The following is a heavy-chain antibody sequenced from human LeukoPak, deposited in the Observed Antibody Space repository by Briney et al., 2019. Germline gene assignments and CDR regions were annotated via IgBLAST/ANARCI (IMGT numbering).Heavy chain of an antibody. D-gene: IGHD3-10*01. CDR3: ARGAYYYGSGSCLY. V-gene: IGHV4-39*07. Sequence: SETLSLTCTVSGGSISSSSYYWGWIRQPPGKGLEWIGSIYYSGSTYYNPSLKSRVTISVDTSKNQFSLKLSSVTAADTAVYYCARGAYYYGSGSCLYWGQGTLVTVSS. CDR1: GGSISSSSYY. J-gene: IGHJ4*02. CDR2: IYYSGST.